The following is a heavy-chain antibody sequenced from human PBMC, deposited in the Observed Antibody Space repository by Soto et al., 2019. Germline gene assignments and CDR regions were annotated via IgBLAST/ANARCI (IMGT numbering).Heavy chain of an antibody. J-gene: IGHJ5*02. CDR3: AHIRDYNNYGWFDP. V-gene: IGHV4-39*01. D-gene: IGHD4-4*01. Sequence: SETLSLTCVVSGDSIIGSPYYWAWIRQPPGKALEWIGSVYYSGTSYRNPSLKSRTTLSVDRSKNQFSLQLSSVTAADTAVYYCAHIRDYNNYGWFDPWGPGSLVTVS. CDR2: VYYSGTS. CDR1: GDSIIGSPYY.